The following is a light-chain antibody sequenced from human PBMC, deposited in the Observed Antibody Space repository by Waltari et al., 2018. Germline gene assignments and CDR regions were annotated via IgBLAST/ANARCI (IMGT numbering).Light chain of an antibody. CDR2: DVS. V-gene: IGLV2-14*01. CDR1: SSDVGGYNY. Sequence: QSALTQPASVSGSPGQSITISCTGTSSDVGGYNYVSWYQQHPSKAPKLMIYDVSKRPSGVSNRFSGAKSGNTASLTISGLQAEDEADYYCSSYTSSSTSLYVFGTGTKVTVL. CDR3: SSYTSSSTSLYV. J-gene: IGLJ1*01.